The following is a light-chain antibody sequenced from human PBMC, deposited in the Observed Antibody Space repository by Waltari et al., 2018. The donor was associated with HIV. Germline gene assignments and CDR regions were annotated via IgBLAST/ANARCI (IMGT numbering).Light chain of an antibody. CDR2: GS. V-gene: IGLV1-40*01. CDR3: QTYDSSLSGSVV. Sequence: QSVLTQPPSVSGAPGQTVTISCTGSSSNIGARFDVHWYQQIPGTAPKLLMYGSDRPSGVPDRFSVSKSGTSASLAITGLQAEDEADYYCQTYDSSLSGSVVFGGGTKLTVL. J-gene: IGLJ2*01. CDR1: SSNIGARFD.